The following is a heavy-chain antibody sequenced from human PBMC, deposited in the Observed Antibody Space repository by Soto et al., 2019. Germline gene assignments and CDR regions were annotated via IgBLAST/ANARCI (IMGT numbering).Heavy chain of an antibody. CDR2: IWSAGLT. CDR3: ARELPPDL. D-gene: IGHD2-15*01. CDR1: GFTVSSKY. Sequence: GGSLRLSCAASGFTVSSKYMNWVRQAPGKGLEWVSIIWSAGLTYYADSVRGRFTISRDISKNILFLQMNNLRAEDSAIYYCARELPPDLWGQGTLVTVSS. J-gene: IGHJ5*02. V-gene: IGHV3-53*01.